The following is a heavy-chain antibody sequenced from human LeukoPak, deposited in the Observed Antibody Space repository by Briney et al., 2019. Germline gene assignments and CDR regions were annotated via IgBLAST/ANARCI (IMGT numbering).Heavy chain of an antibody. CDR3: ARDGETTVVTPGFYYMDV. CDR1: GYTFTSYY. D-gene: IGHD4-23*01. CDR2: INPSGGST. Sequence: GASVKVSCKASGYTFTSYYMHWVRQAPGQGLEWMGIINPSGGSTSYAQKFQGRVTMTRDMSTSTVYMELSSLRSEDTAVYYCARDGETTVVTPGFYYMDVWGKGTTVTVSS. V-gene: IGHV1-46*01. J-gene: IGHJ6*03.